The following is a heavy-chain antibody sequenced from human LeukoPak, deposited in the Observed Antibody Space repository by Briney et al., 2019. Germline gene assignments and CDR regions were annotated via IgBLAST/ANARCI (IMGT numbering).Heavy chain of an antibody. CDR3: ASIDSSGYYPFDY. Sequence: SVKVSCKASGGTFSSYAISWVRQAPGQGLEWMGGIIPIFGTANYVQKFQGRVTITTDESTSTAYMELSSLRSEDTAVYYCASIDSSGYYPFDYWGQGTLVTVSS. V-gene: IGHV1-69*05. D-gene: IGHD3-22*01. CDR2: IIPIFGTA. J-gene: IGHJ4*02. CDR1: GGTFSSYA.